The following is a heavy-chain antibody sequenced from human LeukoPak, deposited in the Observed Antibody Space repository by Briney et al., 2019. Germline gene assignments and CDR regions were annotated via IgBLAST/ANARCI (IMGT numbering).Heavy chain of an antibody. V-gene: IGHV4-39*07. Sequence: PSETLSLTCTVSGGSISSSSYYWGWIRQPPGKGLEWIGSIYYSGSTYYNPSLKSRVTISVDTSKNQFSLKLSSVIAADTAVYYCARAGILEGSSWYLESNWFDPWGQGTLVTVSS. D-gene: IGHD6-13*01. CDR1: GGSISSSSYY. CDR3: ARAGILEGSSWYLESNWFDP. J-gene: IGHJ5*02. CDR2: IYYSGST.